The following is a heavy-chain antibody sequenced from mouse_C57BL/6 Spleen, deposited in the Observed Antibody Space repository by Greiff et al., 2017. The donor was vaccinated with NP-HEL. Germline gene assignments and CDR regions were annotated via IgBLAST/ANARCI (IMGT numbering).Heavy chain of an antibody. Sequence: QVQLQQSGAELVRPGASVTLSCKASGYTFTDYEMHWVKQTPVHGLEWIGAIDPETGGTAYNQKFKGKAILTADKSSSTAYMELRSLTSEDSAVYYCTRPYYDYGLDYWGQGTTLTVSS. D-gene: IGHD2-4*01. J-gene: IGHJ2*01. V-gene: IGHV1-15*01. CDR1: GYTFTDYE. CDR2: IDPETGGT. CDR3: TRPYYDYGLDY.